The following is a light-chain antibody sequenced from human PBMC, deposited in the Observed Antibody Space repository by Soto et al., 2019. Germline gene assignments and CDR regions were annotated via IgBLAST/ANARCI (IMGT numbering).Light chain of an antibody. V-gene: IGKV3-15*01. CDR2: GAS. J-gene: IGKJ5*01. CDR1: QSVSSN. Sequence: EIVMTQSPATLSVSPGERATLSCRASQSVSSNLAWYQQKPGQAPRLLIYGASTRATGIPARFSGSGSGTEFTLTISSLQSEDFAVYYCQQYNNWPCFGQGTRLEIK. CDR3: QQYNNWPC.